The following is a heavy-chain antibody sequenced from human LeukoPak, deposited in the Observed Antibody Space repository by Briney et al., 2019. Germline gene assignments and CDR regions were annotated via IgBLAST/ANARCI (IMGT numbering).Heavy chain of an antibody. CDR3: ANQMMVTPWGFDY. J-gene: IGHJ4*02. CDR1: GFTFSSYG. V-gene: IGHV3-30*02. D-gene: IGHD2-21*02. CDR2: IRYDGSNK. Sequence: PGGSLRTSCAASGFTFSSYGKPLVRQAPGKGLEWVAFIRYDGSNKYYSDAVKGRFTISRDNSNNSLYLPMNSLRADDTAVYYCANQMMVTPWGFDYWGQGTLVTVSS.